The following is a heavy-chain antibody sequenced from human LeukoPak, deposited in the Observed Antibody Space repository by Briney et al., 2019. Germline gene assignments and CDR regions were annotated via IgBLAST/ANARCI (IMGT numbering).Heavy chain of an antibody. CDR2: IYYSGST. CDR3: ARLSKSIAARRATDY. CDR1: GGSINSSSYY. J-gene: IGHJ4*02. D-gene: IGHD6-6*01. Sequence: PSETLSLTCTVSGGSINSSSYYWGWIRQPPGKGLEWIGSIYYSGSTYYNPSLKSRVTISVDTSKNQFSLKLSSVTAADTAVYYCARLSKSIAARRATDYWGQGTLVTVSS. V-gene: IGHV4-39*01.